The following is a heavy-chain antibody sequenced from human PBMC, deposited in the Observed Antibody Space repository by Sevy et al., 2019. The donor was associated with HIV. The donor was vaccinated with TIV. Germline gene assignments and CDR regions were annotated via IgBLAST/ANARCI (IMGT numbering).Heavy chain of an antibody. V-gene: IGHV3-13*01. CDR1: GFSFSGSD. D-gene: IGHD2-21*01. Sequence: GGSLILSCAGYGFSFSGSDMHWVRQPTGKGLEWISSIGTLGDTFYADSVKGRFTISRDNAKSSLYLEMSSLRAGDTALYYCVRGLQTHCDRTACPLDHWGQGTLVTVSS. CDR2: IGTLGDT. CDR3: VRGLQTHCDRTACPLDH. J-gene: IGHJ5*02.